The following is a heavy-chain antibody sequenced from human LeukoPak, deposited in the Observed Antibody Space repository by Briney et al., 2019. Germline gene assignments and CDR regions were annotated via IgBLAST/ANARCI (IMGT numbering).Heavy chain of an antibody. CDR3: ARVGAFRSHYDFWSGPRKVYWFDP. V-gene: IGHV1-8*01. Sequence: ASVKVSCKASGYTFTSYDINWVRQATGQGLEWMGWMNPNSGSTGYAQKFQGRVTMTRNTSISTAYMELSSLRSEDTAVYYCARVGAFRSHYDFWSGPRKVYWFDPWGQGTLVTVSS. CDR1: GYTFTSYD. CDR2: MNPNSGST. J-gene: IGHJ5*02. D-gene: IGHD3-3*01.